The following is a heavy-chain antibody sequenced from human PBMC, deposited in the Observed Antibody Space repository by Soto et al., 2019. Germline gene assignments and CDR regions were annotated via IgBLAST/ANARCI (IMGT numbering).Heavy chain of an antibody. V-gene: IGHV4-59*01. Sequence: SETLSLTCTVSGGSISSYYWSWIRQPPGKGLEWIGYIYYSGSTNYNPSLKSRVTISVDTSKNRFSLKLSSVTAADTAVYYCARDRRSYCSSTSCLHYYGMDVWGQGTTVTVSS. CDR1: GGSISSYY. CDR2: IYYSGST. J-gene: IGHJ6*02. CDR3: ARDRRSYCSSTSCLHYYGMDV. D-gene: IGHD2-2*01.